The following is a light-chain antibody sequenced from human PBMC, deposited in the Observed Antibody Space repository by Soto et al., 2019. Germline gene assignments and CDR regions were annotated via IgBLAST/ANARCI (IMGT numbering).Light chain of an antibody. V-gene: IGKV3-20*01. Sequence: EIVLTQSPGTLSLSPGESATLSCKASESVYINSFAWYYQKPGQPPRLLIYGASTRATGIPDRFSGSGSGTDFVLSINRLEVEDSGMYYCQQYGSSPPVTFGQGTRLEIK. CDR1: ESVYINS. J-gene: IGKJ5*01. CDR3: QQYGSSPPVT. CDR2: GAS.